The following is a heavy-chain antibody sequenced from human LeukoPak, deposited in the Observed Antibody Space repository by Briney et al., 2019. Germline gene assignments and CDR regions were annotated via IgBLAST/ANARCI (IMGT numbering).Heavy chain of an antibody. V-gene: IGHV3-7*01. J-gene: IGHJ3*02. D-gene: IGHD2-21*01. CDR1: GFTFSSYW. CDR3: AKSRGQAGDDAFDI. CDR2: IKQDGSEK. Sequence: GGSLRLSCAASGFTFSSYWMSWARQAPGKGLEWVANIKQDGSEKYYVDSVKGRFTISRDNAKNSLYLQMNSLRAEDTAVYYCAKSRGQAGDDAFDIWGQGTMVTVSS.